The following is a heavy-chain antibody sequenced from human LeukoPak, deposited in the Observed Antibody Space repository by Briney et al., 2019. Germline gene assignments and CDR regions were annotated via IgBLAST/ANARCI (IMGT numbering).Heavy chain of an antibody. CDR3: ARAGTFDWAPYYFDY. CDR1: GGSIDSDY. V-gene: IGHV4-59*01. CDR2: LFHTGST. Sequence: SETLSLTCTVSGGSIDSDYWRWIRHPPGKGLEGIGCLFHTGSTYYNPSLKSRVTTSVDTSKNQFSLKLTSVTDADTAVYYCARAGTFDWAPYYFDYWGQGILVTVSS. J-gene: IGHJ4*02. D-gene: IGHD3-9*01.